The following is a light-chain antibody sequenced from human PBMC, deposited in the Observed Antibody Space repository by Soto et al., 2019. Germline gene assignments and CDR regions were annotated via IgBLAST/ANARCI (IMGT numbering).Light chain of an antibody. V-gene: IGLV1-40*01. CDR1: GSNLGTGFD. CDR3: QTSHSGLIGLI. CDR2: GTS. J-gene: IGLJ1*01. Sequence: QSVLTQPPSVSGAPGQRVTIACTGNGSNLGTGFDVHWYRQFPGRAPKLLLSGTSHRPSGVPDRFSGSKSGTSASLAITGLQADDEADYYGQTSHSGLIGLIFGTGTKVTVL.